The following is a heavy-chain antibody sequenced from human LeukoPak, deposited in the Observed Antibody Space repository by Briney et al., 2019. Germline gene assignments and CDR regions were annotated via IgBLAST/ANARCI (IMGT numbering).Heavy chain of an antibody. CDR3: ARELAADN. J-gene: IGHJ4*02. Sequence: SETLSLTCTVSGGSINCTTYYWGWIRQPPGKGLEWVASIFYSGTTYYNPSLKSRVTVSLDTSKNQLSLKLSSVTAADTAVYYCARELAADNWGQGTLVTVSS. CDR2: IFYSGTT. CDR1: GGSINCTTYY. D-gene: IGHD6-13*01. V-gene: IGHV4-39*02.